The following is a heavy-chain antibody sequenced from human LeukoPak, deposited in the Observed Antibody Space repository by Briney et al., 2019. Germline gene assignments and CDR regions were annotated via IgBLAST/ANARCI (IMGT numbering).Heavy chain of an antibody. D-gene: IGHD5-12*01. CDR2: VKKDASEK. J-gene: IGHJ5*01. CDR1: GSSFSDNW. CDR3: VKDKHRDGYTYGVYDS. V-gene: IGHV3-7*03. Sequence: GGSLRLSCAASGSSFSDNWMTWVRQAPGKGLEWVASVKKDASEKYYVDSVKGRFTISRDNAKNSLDLQMSSLRPEDTALYYCVKDKHRDGYTYGVYDSWGQGTLITVSS.